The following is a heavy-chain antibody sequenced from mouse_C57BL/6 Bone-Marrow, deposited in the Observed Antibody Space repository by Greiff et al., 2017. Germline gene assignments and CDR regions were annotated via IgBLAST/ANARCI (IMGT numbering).Heavy chain of an antibody. CDR1: GYTFTDYN. Sequence: SGPELVKPGASVKMSCKASGYTFTDYNMHWVKQSHGKSLEWIGYINPNNGGTSYNQKFKGKATLTVNKSSSTAYMELRSLTSEDSAVYYCARGATVVFDYWGQGTTLTVSS. V-gene: IGHV1-22*01. D-gene: IGHD1-1*01. CDR2: INPNNGGT. J-gene: IGHJ2*01. CDR3: ARGATVVFDY.